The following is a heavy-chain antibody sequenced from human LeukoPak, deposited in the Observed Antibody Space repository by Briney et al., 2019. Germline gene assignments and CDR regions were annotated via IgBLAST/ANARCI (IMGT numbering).Heavy chain of an antibody. CDR1: GYTLTELS. CDR3: ATQQSSLEPRFDY. J-gene: IGHJ4*02. CDR2: FDPEDGET. V-gene: IGHV1-24*01. Sequence: GASVKVSCKVSGYTLTELSMHWVRQAPGKGLEWLGGFDPEDGETIYAQKFQGRVTMTEDTSTDTAYMELSSLRSEDTAVYYCATQQSSLEPRFDYWGQGTLVTVSS. D-gene: IGHD1-1*01.